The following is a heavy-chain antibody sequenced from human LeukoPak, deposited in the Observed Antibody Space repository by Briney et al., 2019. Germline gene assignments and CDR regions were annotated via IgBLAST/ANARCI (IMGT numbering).Heavy chain of an antibody. CDR2: ISSSSSYI. J-gene: IGHJ4*02. CDR3: ARGRSIAARRRTYYFDY. Sequence: GGSLRLSCAASGFTFSSYSMTWVRQAPGKGLEWVSSISSSSSYIYYADSVKGRFTISRDNAKNSLYLQMNSLRAEDTAVYYCARGRSIAARRRTYYFDYWGQGTLVTVSS. D-gene: IGHD6-6*01. V-gene: IGHV3-21*01. CDR1: GFTFSSYS.